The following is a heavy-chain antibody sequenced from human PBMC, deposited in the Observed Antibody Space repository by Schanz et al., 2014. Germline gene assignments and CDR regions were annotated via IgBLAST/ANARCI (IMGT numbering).Heavy chain of an antibody. V-gene: IGHV1-18*01. J-gene: IGHJ6*03. CDR1: GYSFTTYG. CDR2: ISVYHGHT. D-gene: IGHD4-17*01. CDR3: ARAPVTVGPYHYYMDV. Sequence: QVQLVQSAPEVKKPGASVKVSCKASGYSFTTYGLNWVRQAPGQGPEWMGWISVYHGHTNYAEKVHGRVTMTTDTSTSTAYMELRSLRSEDTAVYYCARAPVTVGPYHYYMDVWGKGTTVTVSS.